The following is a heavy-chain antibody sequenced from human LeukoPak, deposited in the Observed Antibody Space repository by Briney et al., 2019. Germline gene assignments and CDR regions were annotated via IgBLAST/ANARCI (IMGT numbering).Heavy chain of an antibody. V-gene: IGHV3-74*01. CDR2: IDRDGLRE. Sequence: PGGSLRLSCTASTPYFTNYWMHWVRQLPGKGLAWLSRIDRDGLREDYADSVRGRFTVSRHNAKSTTYLQMNRLRAEDTAVYYCGTSRWSGVVDSWGQGTLVTVSS. D-gene: IGHD3-3*01. CDR1: TPYFTNYW. CDR3: GTSRWSGVVDS. J-gene: IGHJ5*01.